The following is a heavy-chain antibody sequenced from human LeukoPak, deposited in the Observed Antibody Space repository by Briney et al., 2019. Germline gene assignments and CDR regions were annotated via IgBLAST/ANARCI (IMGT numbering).Heavy chain of an antibody. D-gene: IGHD3-22*01. CDR2: IYYSGST. CDR3: ARGDYYDSSGSFDAFDI. Sequence: NTSETLSLTCTVSGGSISSGDYYWSWIRQPPGKGLEWIGYIYYSGSTYYNPSLKSRVTISVDTSKNQFSLKLSSVTAADTAVYYSARGDYYDSSGSFDAFDIWGQGTMVTVSS. V-gene: IGHV4-30-4*08. J-gene: IGHJ3*02. CDR1: GGSISSGDYY.